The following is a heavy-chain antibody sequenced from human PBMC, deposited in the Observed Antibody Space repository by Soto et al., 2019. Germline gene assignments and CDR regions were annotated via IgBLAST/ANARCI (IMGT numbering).Heavy chain of an antibody. Sequence: GGSLRLSCAASGFTFSSYSMNWVRQAPGKGLEWVSSISSSSSYIYYADSVKGRFTISRDNAKNSLYLQMNSLRAEDTAVYYCARHPRITGTTFYYFDYWGQGTLVTVSS. CDR3: ARHPRITGTTFYYFDY. CDR2: ISSSSSYI. CDR1: GFTFSSYS. D-gene: IGHD1-20*01. V-gene: IGHV3-21*01. J-gene: IGHJ4*02.